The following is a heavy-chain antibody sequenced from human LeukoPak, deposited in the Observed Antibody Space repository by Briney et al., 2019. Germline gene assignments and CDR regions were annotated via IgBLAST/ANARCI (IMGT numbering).Heavy chain of an antibody. V-gene: IGHV3-73*01. D-gene: IGHD6-13*01. CDR3: TRQKGPIAAAGNSQYYFDY. J-gene: IGHJ4*02. CDR2: IRTKANSYGT. Sequence: GGSLRLPCAASGFTFSGSAMHWVRQASGKGLEWVGRIRTKANSYGTAYAASVKGRFTISRDDSKNTAYLQMNSLKIEDTAMYYCTRQKGPIAAAGNSQYYFDYWGQGTLVTVSS. CDR1: GFTFSGSA.